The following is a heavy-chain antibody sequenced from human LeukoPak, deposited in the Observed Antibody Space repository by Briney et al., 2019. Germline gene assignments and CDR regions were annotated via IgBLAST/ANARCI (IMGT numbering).Heavy chain of an antibody. CDR2: ISSSSTYM. D-gene: IGHD6-13*01. V-gene: IGHV3-21*01. CDR3: ARERGAGLSSSWVDY. Sequence: GGSLRLSCAASGFPFSSYSTNWVRQAPGKGLEWVSSISSSSTYMYYADSVKGRFTISRDNANNSLYLQMNSLRVEDTAVYYCARERGAGLSSSWVDYWGQGTLVTVSS. CDR1: GFPFSSYS. J-gene: IGHJ4*02.